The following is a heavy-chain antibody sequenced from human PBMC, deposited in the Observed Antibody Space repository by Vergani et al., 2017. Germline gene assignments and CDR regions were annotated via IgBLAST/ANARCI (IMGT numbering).Heavy chain of an antibody. Sequence: EVHLLESGGGLVQSGGSLRLSCAASGFTFSNSAVIWVRQAPGRGLAWVSSISGPGLSTYYAGSVKGRFSISRDDSKNTLYLQMNSLRVEDTAVYYCARAYGRYDWFDYWGQRTLVTVS. CDR1: GFTFSNSA. CDR3: ARAYGRYDWFDY. V-gene: IGHV3-23*01. D-gene: IGHD1-20*01. J-gene: IGHJ4*01. CDR2: ISGPGLST.